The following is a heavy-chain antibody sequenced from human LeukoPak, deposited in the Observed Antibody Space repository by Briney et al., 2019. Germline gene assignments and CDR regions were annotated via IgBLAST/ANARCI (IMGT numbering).Heavy chain of an antibody. CDR2: VIAIFGRV. V-gene: IGHV1-69*05. CDR1: RGTFSSYG. D-gene: IGHD3-22*01. CDR3: ARGELGDSSGFSFFDY. Sequence: ASVKVSCKASRGTFSSYGISWVRQAPGQGLEWMGGVIAIFGRVKYGQKFQGRATITTDESTSTAYMELSGLTSEDTGVYYCARGELGDSSGFSFFDYWGQGTLVTVSS. J-gene: IGHJ4*02.